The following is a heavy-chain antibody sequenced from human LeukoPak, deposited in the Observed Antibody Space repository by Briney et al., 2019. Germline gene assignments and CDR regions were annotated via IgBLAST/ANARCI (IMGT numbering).Heavy chain of an antibody. CDR1: GYTFTGYY. Sequence: ASVKVSCKPSGYTFTGYYMHWVRQAPGQGLEWMGWINPNSGGTNYAQKFQGRVTMTRDTSISTAYMELSRLRSDDTAVYYCARVWGTYGSGSYYNRDWFDPWGQGTLVTVSS. CDR2: INPNSGGT. V-gene: IGHV1-2*02. CDR3: ARVWGTYGSGSYYNRDWFDP. D-gene: IGHD3-10*01. J-gene: IGHJ5*02.